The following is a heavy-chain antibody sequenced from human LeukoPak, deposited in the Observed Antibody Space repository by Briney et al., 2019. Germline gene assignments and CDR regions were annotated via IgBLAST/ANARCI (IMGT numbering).Heavy chain of an antibody. CDR2: ISGSGGST. Sequence: PGGSLRLSCAASGFIFSTYGMSWVRQAPGKGLEWVSGISGSGGSTYYADSVKGRFTISRDNSKNTLYLQMNSLRAEDTAVYYCAELGITMIGGVWGKGTTVTISS. CDR1: GFIFSTYG. V-gene: IGHV3-23*01. D-gene: IGHD3-10*02. CDR3: AELGITMIGGV. J-gene: IGHJ6*04.